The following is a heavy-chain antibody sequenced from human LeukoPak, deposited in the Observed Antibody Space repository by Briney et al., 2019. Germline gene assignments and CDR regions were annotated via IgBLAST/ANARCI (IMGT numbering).Heavy chain of an antibody. CDR3: ASAPVNYYDSSGYYSYFDY. D-gene: IGHD3-22*01. CDR2: IIPIFGTA. V-gene: IGHV1-69*05. J-gene: IGHJ4*02. Sequence: SVKVSCKASGGTFSSYAISWVRQAPGQGLGWMGRIIPIFGTANYAQKFQGRVTITTDESTSTAYMELSSLRSEDTAVYYCASAPVNYYDSSGYYSYFDYWGQGTLVTVSS. CDR1: GGTFSSYA.